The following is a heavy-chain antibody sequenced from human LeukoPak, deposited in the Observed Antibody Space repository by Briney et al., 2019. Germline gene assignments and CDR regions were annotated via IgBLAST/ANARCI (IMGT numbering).Heavy chain of an antibody. CDR2: INNDGSIT. V-gene: IGHV3-74*01. CDR1: GFIFSRYW. D-gene: IGHD3-10*01. Sequence: GGSLRLSCAASGFIFSRYWMHWVRQAPGKELVWVSRINNDGSITNSADSVKGRFTISRDNVKDMLYWQMDSLRVEYTAIYYCARGPSGLGAIDNWGQGTLVAVSS. CDR3: ARGPSGLGAIDN. J-gene: IGHJ4*02.